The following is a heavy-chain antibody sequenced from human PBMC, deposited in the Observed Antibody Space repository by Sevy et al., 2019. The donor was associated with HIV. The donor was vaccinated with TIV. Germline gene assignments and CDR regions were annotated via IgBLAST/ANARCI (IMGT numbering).Heavy chain of an antibody. J-gene: IGHJ5*02. CDR1: GGTFSSYA. CDR2: IIPNFGTA. CDR3: ARDATSSSSSVWFDP. V-gene: IGHV1-69*13. Sequence: ASVKVSCKASGGTFSSYAISWVRQAPGQGLEWMGGIIPNFGTANYAQKFQGRVTITADESTITAYMELSSLRSEDTVVYYCARDATSSSSSVWFDPWGQGTLVTVSS. D-gene: IGHD6-6*01.